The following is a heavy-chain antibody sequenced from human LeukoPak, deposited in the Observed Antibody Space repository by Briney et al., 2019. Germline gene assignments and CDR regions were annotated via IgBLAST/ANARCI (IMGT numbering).Heavy chain of an antibody. CDR2: INHSGNT. CDR1: SGSISSSTW. CDR3: ALGYHDVWER. D-gene: IGHD1-26*01. Sequence: SETLSLTCAVSSGSISSSTWWSWVRQPPGKGLEWIGEINHSGNTYYNPSLTGRVTITVDRSDNQFSLKVNSVTAADTAVYYCALGYHDVWERWGQGTLVTVSS. J-gene: IGHJ4*02. V-gene: IGHV4-4*02.